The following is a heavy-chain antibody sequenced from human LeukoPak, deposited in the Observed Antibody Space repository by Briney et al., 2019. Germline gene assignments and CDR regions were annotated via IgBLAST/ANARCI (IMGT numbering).Heavy chain of an antibody. CDR2: IYSGGST. V-gene: IGHV3-66*01. CDR3: ARVVDTAFDY. D-gene: IGHD5-18*01. Sequence: QTGGSLRLSCAASGFTVSSNYMSWVRQAPGKGLEWVSVIYSGGSTYYADSVKGRFTIPRDNSKNTLYLQMNSLRAEDTAVYYCARVVDTAFDYWGQGTLVTVSS. CDR1: GFTVSSNY. J-gene: IGHJ4*02.